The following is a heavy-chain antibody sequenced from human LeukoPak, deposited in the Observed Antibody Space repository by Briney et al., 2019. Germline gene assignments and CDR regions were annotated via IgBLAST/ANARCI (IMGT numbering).Heavy chain of an antibody. CDR3: ARGLVTSPPYYFDY. Sequence: SETLSLTCAVYGVSFSGYYWSWIRQPPGKGLEWIGEINHSGSTNYNPSLKSRVTISVDTSKNQFSLKLSSVTAADTAVYYCARGLVTSPPYYFDYWGQGTLVTVSS. V-gene: IGHV4-34*01. D-gene: IGHD4-23*01. CDR2: INHSGST. CDR1: GVSFSGYY. J-gene: IGHJ4*02.